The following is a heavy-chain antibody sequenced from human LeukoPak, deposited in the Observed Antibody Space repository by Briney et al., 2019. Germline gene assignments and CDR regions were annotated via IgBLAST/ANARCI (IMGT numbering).Heavy chain of an antibody. V-gene: IGHV4-34*01. CDR1: GGSFSGYY. Sequence: SETLSLTCAVYGGSFSGYYWSWIRQLPGKGLEWIGEINHSGSTNYNPSLKSRVTISVDTSKNQFSLKLSSVTAADTAVYYCAGGPHGCTNGVCYYFDYWGHGTLVTVSS. CDR2: INHSGST. D-gene: IGHD2-8*01. J-gene: IGHJ4*01. CDR3: AGGPHGCTNGVCYYFDY.